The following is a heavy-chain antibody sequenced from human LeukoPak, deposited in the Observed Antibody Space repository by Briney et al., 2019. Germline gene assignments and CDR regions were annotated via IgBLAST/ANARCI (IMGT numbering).Heavy chain of an antibody. J-gene: IGHJ6*03. CDR3: ARGQYSSSWYHYYYYMDV. CDR2: IKQDGSEK. V-gene: IGHV3-7*01. Sequence: GGSPRLSCAASGFTFSSYWMSWVRQAPGKGLEWVANIKQDGSEKYYVDSVKGRFTISRDNAKNSLYLQMNSLRAEDTAVYYCARGQYSSSWYHYYYYMDVWGKGTTVTVSS. D-gene: IGHD6-13*01. CDR1: GFTFSSYW.